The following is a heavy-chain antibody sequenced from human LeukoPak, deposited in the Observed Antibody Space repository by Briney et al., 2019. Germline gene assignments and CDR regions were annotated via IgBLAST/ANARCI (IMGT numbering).Heavy chain of an antibody. V-gene: IGHV4-38-2*01. CDR3: ARGSQVAGTSSDAFDI. CDR2: IYHSGST. CDR1: GYSLGSGYY. Sequence: PSETLSLTCAVSGYSLGSGYYWGWIRQPPGKGLEWIGSIYHSGSTYYNPSLKSRVTISVDTSKNQFSLKLSSVTAADTAVYYCARGSQVAGTSSDAFDIWGQGTMVTVSS. D-gene: IGHD6-19*01. J-gene: IGHJ3*02.